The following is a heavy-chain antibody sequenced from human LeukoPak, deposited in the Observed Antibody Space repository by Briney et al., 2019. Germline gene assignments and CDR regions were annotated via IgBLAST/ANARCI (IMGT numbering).Heavy chain of an antibody. Sequence: GGSLRLSCAASGFTFSNYAMSWVRQAPGKGLEWVSAISGGGGSTYYADSVKGRRTISKDNSKNTLYVQMNSLRAEDTAVYYCARAYSGSLTTFDIWGQGTMVTVSS. D-gene: IGHD1-26*01. J-gene: IGHJ3*02. V-gene: IGHV3-23*01. CDR3: ARAYSGSLTTFDI. CDR2: ISGGGGST. CDR1: GFTFSNYA.